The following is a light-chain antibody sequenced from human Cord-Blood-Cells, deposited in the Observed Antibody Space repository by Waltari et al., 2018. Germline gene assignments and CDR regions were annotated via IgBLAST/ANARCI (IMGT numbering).Light chain of an antibody. CDR3: SSYTSSSTWV. J-gene: IGLJ3*02. Sequence: QSALTQPASVSGSPGQSITIPCTGTSSDVGGYYYVSWYQQQPGKAPKLIIYDASNRPSGVSNRFSGSKSGNTASLTISGLQADDEADYYCSSYTSSSTWVFGGGTKLTVL. CDR1: SSDVGGYYY. V-gene: IGLV2-14*01. CDR2: DAS.